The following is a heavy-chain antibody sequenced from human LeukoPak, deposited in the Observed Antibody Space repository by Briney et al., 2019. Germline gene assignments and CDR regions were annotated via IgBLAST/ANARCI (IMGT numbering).Heavy chain of an antibody. J-gene: IGHJ5*02. D-gene: IGHD3-22*01. CDR2: IYYTGST. CDR1: GRSISSGDYY. V-gene: IGHV4-30-4*01. Sequence: PSETLSLTCTVSGRSISSGDYYWRWIRQPPGRGLEWIVYIYYTGSTYYNPSLKSRVTISVDTSKNQLSLKLTSVTAADTAVYYCARPYYYDSRIDPWGQGTLVTVSS. CDR3: ARPYYYDSRIDP.